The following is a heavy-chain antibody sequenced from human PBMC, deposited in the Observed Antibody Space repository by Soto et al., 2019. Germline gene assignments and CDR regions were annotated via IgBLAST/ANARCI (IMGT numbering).Heavy chain of an antibody. CDR1: GFTFSSYA. V-gene: IGHV3-30-3*01. Sequence: GGSLRLSCAASGFTFSSYAMHWVRQAPGKGLEWVAVISYDGSNKYYADSVKGRFTISRDNSKNTLYLQMNSLRAEDTAVYYCARSEMDYAADDIWGQGTMVTVSS. CDR2: ISYDGSNK. D-gene: IGHD4-17*01. CDR3: ARSEMDYAADDI. J-gene: IGHJ3*02.